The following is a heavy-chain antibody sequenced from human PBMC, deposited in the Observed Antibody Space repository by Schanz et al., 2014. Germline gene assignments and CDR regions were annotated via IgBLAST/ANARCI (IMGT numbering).Heavy chain of an antibody. D-gene: IGHD4-17*01. J-gene: IGHJ3*02. CDR3: AKDMHKDYGGKPQAFDI. Sequence: QVQLVQSGGGVVQPGRTLRLSCAASGVTLRTYAIHWVRQAPGKGLEWVAVIWYDGNNKFYADSVKGRFIISRDNSKNTLDLQMNSLRDEDTALYYCAKDMHKDYGGKPQAFDIWGQGTMVTVSS. V-gene: IGHV3-33*06. CDR2: IWYDGNNK. CDR1: GVTLRTYA.